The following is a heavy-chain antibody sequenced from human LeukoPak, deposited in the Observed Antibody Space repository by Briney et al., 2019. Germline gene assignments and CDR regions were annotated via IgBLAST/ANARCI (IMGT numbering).Heavy chain of an antibody. CDR2: IWYDGSNK. V-gene: IGHV3-33*06. Sequence: GRSLRLFCAASGFTFSSYGMHWARQAPGKGLEWVTVIWYDGSNKYYADSVKGRFTISRDNSKNTLYLQMNSLRAEDTAVDYCVKDRYSSGWYVGDNWGQGALVTVSS. D-gene: IGHD6-19*01. CDR1: GFTFSSYG. CDR3: VKDRYSSGWYVGDN. J-gene: IGHJ4*02.